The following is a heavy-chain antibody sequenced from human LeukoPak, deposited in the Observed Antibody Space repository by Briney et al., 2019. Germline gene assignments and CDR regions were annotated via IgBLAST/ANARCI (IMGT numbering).Heavy chain of an antibody. V-gene: IGHV3-23*01. CDR1: GFTFSRNA. D-gene: IGHD5-12*01. CDR2: ISGSGGST. CDR3: AQGGYLHFDY. Sequence: PGGSLRLSCAASGFTFSRNAMSWVRQAPGKGLEWVSAISGSGGSTYYADSVKGRFTISRDNSKNTLYLQMNSLRGEDTAVYYCAQGGYLHFDYWGQGTLVTVSS. J-gene: IGHJ4*02.